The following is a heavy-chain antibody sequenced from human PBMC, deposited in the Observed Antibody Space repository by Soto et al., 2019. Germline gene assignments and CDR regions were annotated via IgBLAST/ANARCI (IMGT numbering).Heavy chain of an antibody. CDR2: IKSKTDGGTT. CDR1: GFTFSNAW. J-gene: IGHJ6*03. CDR3: KGYDSGRPYYYYYMDV. Sequence: PGGSLRLSCAASGFTFSNAWMSWVRQAPGKGLEWVGRIKSKTDGGTTDYAAPVKGRFTISRDDSKNTLYLQMNSLKTEDTAVYYCKGYDSGRPYYYYYMDVWGKGTTVTVSS. D-gene: IGHD5-12*01. V-gene: IGHV3-15*01.